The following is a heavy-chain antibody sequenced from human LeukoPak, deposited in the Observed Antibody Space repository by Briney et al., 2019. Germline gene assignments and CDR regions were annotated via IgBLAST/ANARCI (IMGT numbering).Heavy chain of an antibody. D-gene: IGHD3-22*01. Sequence: SETLSLTCAVYGGSFSGYYWSWIRQPPGKGLEWIGEINHSGSTNYNPSLKSRVTISVDTSKNQFSLKLSSLTAADTAVYYCARGPYYYDSSGPFDYWGQGTLVTVSS. CDR1: GGSFSGYY. V-gene: IGHV4-34*01. J-gene: IGHJ4*02. CDR2: INHSGST. CDR3: ARGPYYYDSSGPFDY.